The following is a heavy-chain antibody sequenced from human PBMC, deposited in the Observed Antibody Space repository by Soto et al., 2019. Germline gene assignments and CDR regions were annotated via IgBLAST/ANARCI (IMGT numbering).Heavy chain of an antibody. Sequence: SETMSLTCTVSGGSISSGDYYWSWIRQPPGKGLEWIGYIYYSGSTYYNPSLKSRVTISVDTSKNQFSLKLSSVTAADTAVYYCARTVTNMATGGMDVWGQGTTVTVSS. CDR3: ARTVTNMATGGMDV. CDR2: IYYSGST. D-gene: IGHD4-17*01. CDR1: GGSISSGDYY. V-gene: IGHV4-30-4*01. J-gene: IGHJ6*02.